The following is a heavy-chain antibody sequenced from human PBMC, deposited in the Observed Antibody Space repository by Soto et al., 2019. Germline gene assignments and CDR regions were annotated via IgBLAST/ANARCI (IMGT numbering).Heavy chain of an antibody. J-gene: IGHJ4*02. V-gene: IGHV5-51*01. CDR3: ARLFDTSGWYDY. Sequence: GESLKISCKGSGYSFTSYWIGWVRQMPGKGLERMGIIYPGDSDTRYSPSFQGQVTISADKTITTTYLQWSSLKASDTAIYYCARLFDTSGWYDYWGQGTLVTVSS. D-gene: IGHD6-19*01. CDR2: IYPGDSDT. CDR1: GYSFTSYW.